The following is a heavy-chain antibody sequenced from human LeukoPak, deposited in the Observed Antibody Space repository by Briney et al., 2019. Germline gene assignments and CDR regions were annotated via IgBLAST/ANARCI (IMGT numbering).Heavy chain of an antibody. CDR1: GYTFTSYG. Sequence: ASVKVSCKASGYTFTSYGISWVRQAPGQGLEWMGWISAYNGNTNYAQKLQGRVTMTTDTSTSTAYMELRSLRSDDTAVYYCAREKSLMYYYDSSGYYTPYYFDYWGQGTLVTVSS. J-gene: IGHJ4*02. CDR3: AREKSLMYYYDSSGYYTPYYFDY. V-gene: IGHV1-18*01. CDR2: ISAYNGNT. D-gene: IGHD3-22*01.